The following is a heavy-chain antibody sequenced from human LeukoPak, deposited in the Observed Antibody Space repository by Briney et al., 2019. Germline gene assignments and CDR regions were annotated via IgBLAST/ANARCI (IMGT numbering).Heavy chain of an antibody. CDR3: AELGITMIGGV. CDR2: ISSSGSTI. Sequence: GGSLRLSCAASGFTFSSYEVNWVRQAPGKGLEWVSYISSSGSTIYYADSVKGRFTISRDNAKNSLYLQMDSLRAEDTAVYYCAELGITMIGGVWGKGTTVTISS. V-gene: IGHV3-48*03. CDR1: GFTFSSYE. J-gene: IGHJ6*04. D-gene: IGHD3-10*02.